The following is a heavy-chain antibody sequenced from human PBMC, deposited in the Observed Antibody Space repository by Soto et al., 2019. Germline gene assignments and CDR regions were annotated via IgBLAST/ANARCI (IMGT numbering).Heavy chain of an antibody. V-gene: IGHV3-33*01. D-gene: IGHD4-17*01. Sequence: QVQLVESGGGVVQSGTPLRLSCAASGFNFRSYGMQWVRQAPGKGLEWVAVIWYDGSNQYYADSVKGRFTISRDNSKNTLYLQMNSLRVEDTAMYYCARDRAGLMTLVTSSWLDPWGQGTLVTVSS. J-gene: IGHJ5*02. CDR3: ARDRAGLMTLVTSSWLDP. CDR1: GFNFRSYG. CDR2: IWYDGSNQ.